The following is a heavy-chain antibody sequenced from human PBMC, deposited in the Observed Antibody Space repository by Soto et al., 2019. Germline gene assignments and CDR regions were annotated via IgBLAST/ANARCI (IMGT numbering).Heavy chain of an antibody. D-gene: IGHD6-13*01. V-gene: IGHV1-8*01. CDR3: ARSSSSSWYKI. CDR1: GYTFTSYD. Sequence: QVQLVQSGAEVKKPGASVKVSCKASGYTFTSYDINWVRQATGQGLEWMGWMNPNSGNTGYVQKFQGRVTMTRNTSISTAYKDLSSLISEDTAVYYCARSSSSSWYKIWGQGTLVTVSS. CDR2: MNPNSGNT. J-gene: IGHJ4*02.